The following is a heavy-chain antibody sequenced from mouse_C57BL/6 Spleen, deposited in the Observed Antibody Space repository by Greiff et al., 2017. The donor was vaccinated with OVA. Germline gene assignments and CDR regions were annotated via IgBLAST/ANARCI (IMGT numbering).Heavy chain of an antibody. J-gene: IGHJ1*03. CDR2: ISSGGSYT. V-gene: IGHV5-6*01. Sequence: EVQVVESGGDLVKPGGSLKLSCAASGFTFSSYGMSWVRQTPDKRLEWVATISSGGSYTYYPDSVKGRFTISRDNAKNTLYLQMSSLKSEDTAMDYCARRTGTGWYFDVWGTGTTVTVSS. CDR3: ARRTGTGWYFDV. D-gene: IGHD4-1*01. CDR1: GFTFSSYG.